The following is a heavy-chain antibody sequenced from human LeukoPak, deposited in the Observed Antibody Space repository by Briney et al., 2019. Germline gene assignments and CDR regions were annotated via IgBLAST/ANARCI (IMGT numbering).Heavy chain of an antibody. J-gene: IGHJ4*02. Sequence: ASVKVSCKASGYTFTGYYMHWVRQAPGQGLEWMGWINPNSGGTNYAQKFQGRVNMTRDTSISTAYMELSRLRSDDTAVYYCARAASYSSSWYGVYWGQGTLVTVSS. CDR1: GYTFTGYY. CDR3: ARAASYSSSWYGVY. CDR2: INPNSGGT. V-gene: IGHV1-2*02. D-gene: IGHD6-13*01.